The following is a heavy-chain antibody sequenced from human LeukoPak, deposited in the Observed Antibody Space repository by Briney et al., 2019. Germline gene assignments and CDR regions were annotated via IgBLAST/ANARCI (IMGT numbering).Heavy chain of an antibody. J-gene: IGHJ4*02. Sequence: ATLKLSCTISGYTLTELSMHSVRQSAGQGLKWMGGFDPEDGATIYPQTFQGRVTMTEDTSTDTAYMELSRLRSEDTAVYYCATYLRIIGRWLQYYWGQGTLVTVSS. D-gene: IGHD5-24*01. V-gene: IGHV1-24*01. CDR3: ATYLRIIGRWLQYY. CDR1: GYTLTELS. CDR2: FDPEDGAT.